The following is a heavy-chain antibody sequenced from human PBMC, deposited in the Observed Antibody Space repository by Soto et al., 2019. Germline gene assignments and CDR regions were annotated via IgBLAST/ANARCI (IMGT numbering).Heavy chain of an antibody. CDR2: IWYDGSNK. D-gene: IGHD5-12*01. CDR1: GFTFSSYG. V-gene: IGHV3-33*01. CDR3: AREKAVEMATTDAFDI. J-gene: IGHJ3*02. Sequence: GSLRLSCAASGFTFSSYGMHWVRQAPGKGLEWVAVIWYDGSNKYYADSVKGRFTISRDNSKNTLYLQMNSLRAEDTAVYYCAREKAVEMATTDAFDIWGQGTMVTVSS.